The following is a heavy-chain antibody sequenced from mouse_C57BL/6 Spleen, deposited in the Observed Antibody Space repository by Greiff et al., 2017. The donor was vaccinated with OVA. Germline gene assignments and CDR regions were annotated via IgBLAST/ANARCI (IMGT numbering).Heavy chain of an antibody. CDR1: GYAFSSYW. Sequence: QVHVKQSGAELVKPGASVKISCKASGYAFSSYWMNWVKQRPGKGLEWIGQIYPGDGDTNYNGKFKGKATLTADKSSSTAYMQLSSLTSEDSAVYFCARSDSSGSYPFAYWGQGTLVTVSA. J-gene: IGHJ3*01. CDR2: IYPGDGDT. V-gene: IGHV1-80*01. CDR3: ARSDSSGSYPFAY. D-gene: IGHD3-2*02.